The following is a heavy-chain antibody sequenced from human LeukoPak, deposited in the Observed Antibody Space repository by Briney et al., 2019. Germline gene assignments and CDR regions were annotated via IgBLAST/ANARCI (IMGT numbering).Heavy chain of an antibody. D-gene: IGHD2-21*02. CDR2: ISGGGENT. Sequence: PGGSLRLSCATSGFSFGDYAMHWVRQVPGKGLEWVSLISGGGENTFYADSVKGRFTVSRDNTKNSLYLQMNSLRTEDTALYYCAKGAIVAVTALWHWGQGTLVTVSS. V-gene: IGHV3-43*02. CDR1: GFSFGDYA. CDR3: AKGAIVAVTALWH. J-gene: IGHJ1*01.